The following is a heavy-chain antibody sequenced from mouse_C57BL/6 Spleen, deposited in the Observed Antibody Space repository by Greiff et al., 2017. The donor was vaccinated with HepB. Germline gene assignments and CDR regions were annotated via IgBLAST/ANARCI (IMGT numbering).Heavy chain of an antibody. Sequence: VQLQQPGAELVKPGASVTLSCKASGYTFTSYWMPWVKQRPGQGLEWIGEIDPSDSYTNYNQKFKGKATLTVDTSSSTAYMRHSSLTSEDSAVYYCARGGYGGWYFDVWGTGTTVTVSS. CDR2: IDPSDSYT. D-gene: IGHD1-1*01. CDR3: ARGGYGGWYFDV. J-gene: IGHJ1*03. V-gene: IGHV1-50*01. CDR1: GYTFTSYW.